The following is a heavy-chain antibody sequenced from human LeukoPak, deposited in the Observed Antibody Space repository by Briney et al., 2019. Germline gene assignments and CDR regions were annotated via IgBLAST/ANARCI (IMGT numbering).Heavy chain of an antibody. CDR1: GGCLNSYY. CDR2: IYYSGST. D-gene: IGHD6-19*01. V-gene: IGHV4-59*12. Sequence: SETLSLTCTVSGGCLNSYYWSWIRQSPGKGLEWIGYIYYSGSTNYNPSLKSRVTISVDTSKNQFSLRLRSVTAADTAVYYCAREGIAVADTYYYYYMDVWGKGTWVTVSS. J-gene: IGHJ6*03. CDR3: AREGIAVADTYYYYYMDV.